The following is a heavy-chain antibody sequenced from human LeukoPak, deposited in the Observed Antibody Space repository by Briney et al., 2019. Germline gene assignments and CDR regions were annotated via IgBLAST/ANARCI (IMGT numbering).Heavy chain of an antibody. CDR2: ISAYNGNT. Sequence: GASVKVSCKASGYTFTSYGISWVRQAPGQGLEWMGWISAYNGNTNYARKLQGRVTMTTDTSTSTAYVELRSLRSDDTAVYYCARDGYSSGWFDYWGQGTLVTVSS. J-gene: IGHJ4*02. CDR1: GYTFTSYG. D-gene: IGHD6-19*01. V-gene: IGHV1-18*01. CDR3: ARDGYSSGWFDY.